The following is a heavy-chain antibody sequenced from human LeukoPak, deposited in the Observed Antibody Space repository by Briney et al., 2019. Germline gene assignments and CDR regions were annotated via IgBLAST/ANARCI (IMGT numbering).Heavy chain of an antibody. D-gene: IGHD6-13*01. J-gene: IGHJ4*02. CDR1: GFTISRYW. Sequence: PGGSLRLSCAASGFTISRYWMSWVRQPPGKGLEWIGYLFHSGTRRYNPSLKSRVTISADTTKNQFFLSLNSTTAADTAVYYCARRRGWKQQVVYFDYWGQGTLATVSS. CDR3: ARRRGWKQQVVYFDY. V-gene: IGHV4-59*08. CDR2: LFHSGTR.